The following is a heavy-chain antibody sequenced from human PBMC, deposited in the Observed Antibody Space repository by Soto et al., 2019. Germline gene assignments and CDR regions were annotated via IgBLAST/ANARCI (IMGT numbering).Heavy chain of an antibody. D-gene: IGHD2-2*01. CDR3: SIGSWSAETFDI. CDR1: GGTFNTYT. V-gene: IGHV1-69*02. J-gene: IGHJ3*02. Sequence: QVHLVQSGAEVKTPGSSVKVSCKAAGGTFNTYTLIWVRQAPGHGLEWMGRIIPMLTVTNSAQKFQGRVTLTADKSTGTALMELTSLRSDDTAIYYCSIGSWSAETFDIWGQGTMVTVSS. CDR2: IIPMLTVT.